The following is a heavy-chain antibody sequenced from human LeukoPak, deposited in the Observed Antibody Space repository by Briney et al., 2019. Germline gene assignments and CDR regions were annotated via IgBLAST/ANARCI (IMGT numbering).Heavy chain of an antibody. J-gene: IGHJ4*02. CDR2: ISSSGSTI. D-gene: IGHD1-14*01. CDR3: ARPTGPYDY. Sequence: GVSLRLSCAASGFTFSSYEMNWVRQAPGKGLEWASYISSSGSTIYYADSVKGRFTISRDNAKNSLYLQMNSLRAEDTAVYYCARPTGPYDYWGQGTLVTVSS. V-gene: IGHV3-48*03. CDR1: GFTFSSYE.